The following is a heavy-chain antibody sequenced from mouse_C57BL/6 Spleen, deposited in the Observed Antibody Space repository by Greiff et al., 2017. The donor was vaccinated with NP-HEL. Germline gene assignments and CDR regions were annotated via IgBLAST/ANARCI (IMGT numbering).Heavy chain of an antibody. CDR3: ASPLYSNSFMDY. V-gene: IGHV5-17*01. D-gene: IGHD2-5*01. Sequence: EVKVVESGGGLVKPGGSLKLSCAASGFTFSDYGMHWVRQAPEKGLEWVAYISSGSSTIYYADTVKGRFTISRDNAKNTLFLQMTSLRSEDTAMYYCASPLYSNSFMDYWGQGTSVTVSS. CDR2: ISSGSSTI. CDR1: GFTFSDYG. J-gene: IGHJ4*01.